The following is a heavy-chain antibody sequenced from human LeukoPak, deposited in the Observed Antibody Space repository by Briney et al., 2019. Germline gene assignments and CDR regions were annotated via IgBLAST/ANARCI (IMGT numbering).Heavy chain of an antibody. D-gene: IGHD6-13*01. CDR1: GYSFTSYW. CDR3: ARSRIAAAGTVWYYYYGMDV. Sequence: GESLQISCKGSGYSFTSYWIGWVRQMPGKGLEWMGIIYPGDSDTRYSPSFQGQVTISADKSISTAYLQWSSLKASDTAMYYCARSRIAAAGTVWYYYYGMDVWGQGTTVTVSS. V-gene: IGHV5-51*01. J-gene: IGHJ6*02. CDR2: IYPGDSDT.